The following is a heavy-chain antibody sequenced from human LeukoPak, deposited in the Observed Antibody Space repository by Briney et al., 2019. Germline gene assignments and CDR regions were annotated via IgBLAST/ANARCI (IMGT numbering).Heavy chain of an antibody. CDR3: ARGRAVAGPAPDFDY. J-gene: IGHJ4*02. CDR1: GCSFTSYW. CDR2: IYPGDSDT. D-gene: IGHD6-19*01. Sequence: GESLKISCKGSGCSFTSYWIGWVRQMPGKGLEWMGIIYPGDSDTRYSPSFQGQVTISADKSISTAYLQWSSLKASDTAMYYCARGRAVAGPAPDFDYWGQGTLVTVSS. V-gene: IGHV5-51*01.